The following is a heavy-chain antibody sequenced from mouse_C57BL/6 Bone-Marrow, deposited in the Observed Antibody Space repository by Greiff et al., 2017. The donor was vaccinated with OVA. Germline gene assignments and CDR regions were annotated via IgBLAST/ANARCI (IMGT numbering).Heavy chain of an antibody. CDR2: IRSKSNNYAT. V-gene: IGHV10-1*01. Sequence: EVKLMESGGGLVQPKGSLKLSCAASGFSFNTYAMNWVRQAPGKGLEWVARIRSKSNNYATYYADSVKDRFTISRDDSESMLYMQMNNLKTEDTAMYYCVRHVCYGSSYGYCDVWGTGTTVTVSS. D-gene: IGHD1-1*01. CDR3: VRHVCYGSSYGYCDV. CDR1: GFSFNTYA. J-gene: IGHJ1*03.